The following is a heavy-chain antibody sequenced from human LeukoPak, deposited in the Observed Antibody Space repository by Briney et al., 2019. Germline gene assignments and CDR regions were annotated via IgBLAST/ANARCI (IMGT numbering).Heavy chain of an antibody. CDR1: GFAFSTYG. D-gene: IGHD3-22*01. J-gene: IGHJ4*02. CDR2: IWYDGSKT. V-gene: IGHV3-33*01. Sequence: GGSLRLSCAASGFAFSTYGMHWVRQAPGKGPEWVAFIWYDGSKTYYADSVKGRFTISRDNPKNTLYLQVNSLRAEDTAVYYCARQAYSSGYYFPFDYWGQGTLVTVSS. CDR3: ARQAYSSGYYFPFDY.